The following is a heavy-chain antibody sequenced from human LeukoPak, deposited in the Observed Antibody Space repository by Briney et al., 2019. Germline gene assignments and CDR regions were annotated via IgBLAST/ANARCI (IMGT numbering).Heavy chain of an antibody. V-gene: IGHV1-18*01. Sequence: ASVKVSRKASGYTFTSYGISWVRQAPGQGLERMGWISAYNGNTNYAQKLQGRVTMTTDTSTSTAYMELRSLRSDDTAVYYCATFRFDGGYFDYWGQGTLVTVSS. CDR2: ISAYNGNT. J-gene: IGHJ4*02. D-gene: IGHD3-16*01. CDR3: ATFRFDGGYFDY. CDR1: GYTFTSYG.